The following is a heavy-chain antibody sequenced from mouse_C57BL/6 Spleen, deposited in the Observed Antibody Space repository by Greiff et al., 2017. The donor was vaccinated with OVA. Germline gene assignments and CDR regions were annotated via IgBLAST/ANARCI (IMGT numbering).Heavy chain of an antibody. CDR1: GYTFTSYW. J-gene: IGHJ2*01. V-gene: IGHV1-64*01. Sequence: QVQLQQPGAELVKPGASVKLSCKASGYTFTSYWMHWVKQRPGQGLEWIGMIHPNSGSTNYNEKFKSKATLTVDKSSSTAYMQLSSLTSEDSAVYYCARLGEVTAGDYWGQGTTLTVSS. CDR2: IHPNSGST. CDR3: ARLGEVTAGDY. D-gene: IGHD2-2*01.